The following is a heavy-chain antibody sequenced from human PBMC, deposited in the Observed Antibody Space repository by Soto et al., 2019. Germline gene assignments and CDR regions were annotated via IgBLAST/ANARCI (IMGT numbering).Heavy chain of an antibody. CDR3: AKSYSSNWYDYFDY. CDR1: GGSVSSGSYY. V-gene: IGHV4-61*01. J-gene: IGHJ4*02. D-gene: IGHD6-13*01. Sequence: SETLSLTCTVSGGSVSSGSYYWSWIRQPPGKGLEWIGYIYYSGSTNYNPSLKSRVTISVETSKNTLYLQMNSLRAEDTALYYCAKSYSSNWYDYFDYWGQGTLVTVSS. CDR2: IYYSGST.